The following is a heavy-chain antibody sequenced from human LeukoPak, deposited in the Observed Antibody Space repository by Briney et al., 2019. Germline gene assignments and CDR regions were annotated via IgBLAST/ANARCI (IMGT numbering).Heavy chain of an antibody. CDR3: ARDVGSSGCYTFDY. Sequence: SQTLSVTCAISGDSVSSDNGAWNWIRQSPSRGLEWLGRTYYMFKWYNDYAVCMNCRITVKPPTSKNQFSLQLNSVTPEDTAVYYCARDVGSSGCYTFDYWGQGTLVTVSS. V-gene: IGHV6-1*01. D-gene: IGHD6-19*01. J-gene: IGHJ4*02. CDR2: TYYMFKWYN. CDR1: GDSVSSDNGA.